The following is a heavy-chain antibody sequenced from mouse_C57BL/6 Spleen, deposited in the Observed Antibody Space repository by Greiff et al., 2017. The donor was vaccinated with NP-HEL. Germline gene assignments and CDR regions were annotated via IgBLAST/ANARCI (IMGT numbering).Heavy chain of an antibody. Sequence: EVKLMESGGGLVQPGGSLKLSCAASGFTFSDYGMAWVRQAPRKGPEWVAFISNLAYSIYYADTVTGRFTISRANAKNTLYLEMSSLRSEDTAMYYCARHYSNSYAMDYWGQGTSVTVSS. D-gene: IGHD2-5*01. V-gene: IGHV5-15*01. CDR2: ISNLAYSI. CDR3: ARHYSNSYAMDY. CDR1: GFTFSDYG. J-gene: IGHJ4*01.